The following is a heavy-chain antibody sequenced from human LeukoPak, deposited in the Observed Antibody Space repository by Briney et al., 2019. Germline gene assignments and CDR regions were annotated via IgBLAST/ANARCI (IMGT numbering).Heavy chain of an antibody. CDR1: EFYW. Sequence: GGSLRLSCAASEFYWMHWVRQAPGKGLVWVSRINPDGSVTSYADSVKGRFTISRDNAMNTLYLQMNSLRAEDTAVYYCAIASDIVATIFASGYFDYWGQGTLVTVSS. V-gene: IGHV3-74*01. D-gene: IGHD5-12*01. J-gene: IGHJ4*02. CDR2: INPDGSVT. CDR3: AIASDIVATIFASGYFDY.